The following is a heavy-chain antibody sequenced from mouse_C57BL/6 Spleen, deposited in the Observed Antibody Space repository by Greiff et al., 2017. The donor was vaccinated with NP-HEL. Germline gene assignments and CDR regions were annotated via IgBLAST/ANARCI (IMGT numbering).Heavy chain of an antibody. Sequence: VQLQQSGAELVKPGASVKLSCKASGYTFTSYWMHWVKQRPGRGLEWIGRIDPNSGGTKYNEKFESKATLTVDKPSSTAYMQLRSLTSEDSAVYYCARLYDGYQYYFDYWGQGTTLTVSS. CDR2: IDPNSGGT. CDR1: GYTFTSYW. CDR3: ARLYDGYQYYFDY. D-gene: IGHD2-3*01. J-gene: IGHJ2*01. V-gene: IGHV1-72*01.